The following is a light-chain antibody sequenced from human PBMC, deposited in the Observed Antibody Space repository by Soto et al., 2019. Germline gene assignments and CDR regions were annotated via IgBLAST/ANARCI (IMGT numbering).Light chain of an antibody. J-gene: IGKJ1*01. V-gene: IGKV3-20*01. CDR2: GAS. CDR3: QQYGSSPT. Sequence: EMVMTQSPATLSVSPGERANLSCRASQSVSSNLAWYQQKPGQAPXLLIYGASSRATGIPDRFSGSGSGTEFTLTISRLEPEFFAVDYCQQYGSSPTFGQGTKVDIK. CDR1: QSVSSN.